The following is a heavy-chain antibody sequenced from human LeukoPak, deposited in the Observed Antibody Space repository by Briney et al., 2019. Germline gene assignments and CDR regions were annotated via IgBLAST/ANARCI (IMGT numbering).Heavy chain of an antibody. D-gene: IGHD2-8*01. CDR1: GYTLTELS. CDR2: FDPEDGET. J-gene: IGHJ4*02. V-gene: IGHV1-24*01. CDR3: ATVALGEDCTNGVCFLFDY. Sequence: ASVKVSCKVSGYTLTELSMHWVQQAPGKGLEWMGGFDPEDGETIYAQKFQGRVTMTEDTSTDTAYMELSSLRSEDTAVYYCATVALGEDCTNGVCFLFDYWGQGTLVTVSS.